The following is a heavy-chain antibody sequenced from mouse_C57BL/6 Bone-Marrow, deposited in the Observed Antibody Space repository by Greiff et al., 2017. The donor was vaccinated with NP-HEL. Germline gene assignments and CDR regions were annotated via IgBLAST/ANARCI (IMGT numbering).Heavy chain of an antibody. D-gene: IGHD1-1*01. CDR1: GYTFTSYG. CDR2: IYPRSGNT. V-gene: IGHV1-81*01. Sequence: VQLQQSGAELARPGASVKLSCTASGYTFTSYGISWVKQRTGQGLEWIGEIYPRSGNTYYNEKFKGKATLTADKSSSSAYMELRSLTSEDSAVYFCARSGTTVARPYWGQGTTLTVSS. J-gene: IGHJ2*01. CDR3: ARSGTTVARPY.